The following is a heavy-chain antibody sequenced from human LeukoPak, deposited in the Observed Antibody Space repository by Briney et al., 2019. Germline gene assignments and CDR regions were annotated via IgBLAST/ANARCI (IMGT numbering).Heavy chain of an antibody. D-gene: IGHD6-13*01. CDR2: INHSGST. CDR3: ARGRVSVFDY. J-gene: IGHJ4*02. V-gene: IGHV4-34*01. Sequence: SETLSLTCAVYGGSFSGYYWSWIRQPPGKGLEWIGEINHSGSTNYNPSLKSRVAISVDTSKNQFSLKLSSVTAADTAVYYCARGRVSVFDYWGQGTLVTVSS. CDR1: GGSFSGYY.